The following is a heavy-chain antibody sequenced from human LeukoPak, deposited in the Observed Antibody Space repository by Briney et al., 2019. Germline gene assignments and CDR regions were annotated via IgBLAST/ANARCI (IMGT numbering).Heavy chain of an antibody. CDR2: IYPGDSEI. Sequence: GESLKISCKGSGYIFTSYWIGWVRQMPGKGLEWMGIIYPGDSEIRYSPSFQGQVTISADKSISTAYLQWSSLRAEDTAVYYCARDLGSSRGNDAFDIWGQGTMVTVSS. CDR1: GYIFTSYW. J-gene: IGHJ3*02. CDR3: ARDLGSSRGNDAFDI. D-gene: IGHD2-2*01. V-gene: IGHV5-51*01.